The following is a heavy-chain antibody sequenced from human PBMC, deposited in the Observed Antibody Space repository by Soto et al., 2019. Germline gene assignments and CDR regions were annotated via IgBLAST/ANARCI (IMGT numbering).Heavy chain of an antibody. J-gene: IGHJ3*02. D-gene: IGHD2-21*02. Sequence: QVGLQESGPGLVKPSQTISLTCAVSGDSISSGGYYWSGLRQRPGKGLEWIAFIYHSGTAYFNLSLKSRIIISMDTSRNPFSPSLSSGTAEDSAVYYCASRHAFGDCPEGFDIWGQGTMVTVAS. V-gene: IGHV4-31*04. CDR2: IYHSGTA. CDR3: ASRHAFGDCPEGFDI. CDR1: GDSISSGGYY.